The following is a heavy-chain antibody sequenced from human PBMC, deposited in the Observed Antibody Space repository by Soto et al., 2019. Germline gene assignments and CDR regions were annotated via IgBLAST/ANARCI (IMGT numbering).Heavy chain of an antibody. V-gene: IGHV4-31*03. J-gene: IGHJ4*02. Sequence: SETLSLTCTVSGGSISSGGYYWSWIRQHPGKGLEWIGYIYYSGSTYYNPSLKSRVTISVDTSKNQFSLKLSSVTAADTAVYYCARGYSGYGEFDYWGQGTLVTVSS. CDR3: ARGYSGYGEFDY. CDR2: IYYSGST. CDR1: GGSISSGGYY. D-gene: IGHD5-12*01.